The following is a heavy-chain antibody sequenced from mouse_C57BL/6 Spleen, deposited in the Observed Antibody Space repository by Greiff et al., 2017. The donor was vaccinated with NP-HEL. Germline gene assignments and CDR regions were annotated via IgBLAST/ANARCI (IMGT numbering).Heavy chain of an antibody. Sequence: DVQLQESGPELVKPGASAKISCKASGYSFTGYYMNWVKQSPEKSLEWIGEINPSTGGTTYNQKFKAKATLTVDKSSSTAYMQLKSLTSEDSAVYYCAPAYYSNYEWFAYWGQGTLVTVSA. V-gene: IGHV1-42*01. CDR1: GYSFTGYY. D-gene: IGHD2-5*01. CDR3: APAYYSNYEWFAY. J-gene: IGHJ3*01. CDR2: INPSTGGT.